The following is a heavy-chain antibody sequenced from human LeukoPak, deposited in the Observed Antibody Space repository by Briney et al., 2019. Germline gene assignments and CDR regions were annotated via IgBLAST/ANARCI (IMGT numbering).Heavy chain of an antibody. D-gene: IGHD3-10*01. V-gene: IGHV4-30-4*01. CDR2: IYYSGST. CDR3: AREVTMVRGVISRDGMDV. CDR1: GGSISSGDYY. J-gene: IGHJ6*02. Sequence: PSQTLSLTCTVSGGSISSGDYYWRWIRQPPGKGREWIGDIYYSGSTYYNPSLKSRVTISVDTSKNQLSLKLSCVTAADTAVYYCAREVTMVRGVISRDGMDVWGQGTTVTVSS.